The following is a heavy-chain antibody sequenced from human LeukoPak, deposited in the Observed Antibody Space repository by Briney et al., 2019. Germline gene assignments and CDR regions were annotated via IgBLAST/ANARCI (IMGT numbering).Heavy chain of an antibody. D-gene: IGHD2-2*01. CDR2: INPSGGST. CDR1: GYTFTSYY. Sequence: EASVKVSRKASGYTFTSYYMHWVRQAPGQGLEWMGIINPSGGSTSYAQKFQGRVTMTRDTSTSTVYMELSSLRSEDTAVYYCARDGYEDGSTRAYYYYGMDVWGQGTTVTVSS. V-gene: IGHV1-46*01. CDR3: ARDGYEDGSTRAYYYYGMDV. J-gene: IGHJ6*02.